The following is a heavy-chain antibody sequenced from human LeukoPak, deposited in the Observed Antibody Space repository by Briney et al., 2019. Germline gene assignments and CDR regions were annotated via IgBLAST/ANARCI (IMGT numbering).Heavy chain of an antibody. J-gene: IGHJ3*02. Sequence: PSETLSLTCAVYGGSFSGYYWSWIRQPPGKGLEWIGEINHSGSTNYNPSLKSRVTISVDTSKNQFSLKLSSVTAADTAVYYCANYDSRKDAFDIWGQGTMVTVSS. CDR1: GGSFSGYY. CDR2: INHSGST. D-gene: IGHD3-22*01. CDR3: ANYDSRKDAFDI. V-gene: IGHV4-34*01.